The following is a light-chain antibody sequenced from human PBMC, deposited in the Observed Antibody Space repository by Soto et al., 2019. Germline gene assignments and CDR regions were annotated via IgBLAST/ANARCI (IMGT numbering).Light chain of an antibody. J-gene: IGKJ1*01. CDR3: QHYNSYSEA. CDR1: QTISSW. CDR2: KAS. Sequence: DIQMTPSHSTLSGSVGDRVTITCRASQTISSWLAWYQQKPGKAPKLLIYKASTLKSGVPSRFSGSGSGTEFTLTISSLQPDDFAPYSCQHYNSYSEAFGQGTKVELK. V-gene: IGKV1-5*03.